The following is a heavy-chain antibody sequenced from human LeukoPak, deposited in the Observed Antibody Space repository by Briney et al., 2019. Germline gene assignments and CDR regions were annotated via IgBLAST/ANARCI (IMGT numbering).Heavy chain of an antibody. CDR3: ARAYSSSAVGWFDP. D-gene: IGHD6-6*01. V-gene: IGHV1-8*03. J-gene: IGHJ5*02. CDR2: MNPNSGNT. CDR1: GYTFTSYD. Sequence: ASVKVSCKASGYTFTSYDINWVRQATGQGLEWMGWMNPNSGNTGYAQKFQGRVTITRNTSISTAYMELSSLRSEDTAVYYCARAYSSSAVGWFDPWGQGTLVTVSS.